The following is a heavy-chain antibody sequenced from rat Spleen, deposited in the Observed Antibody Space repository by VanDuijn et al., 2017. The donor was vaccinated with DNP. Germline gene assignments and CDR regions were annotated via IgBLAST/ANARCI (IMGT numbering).Heavy chain of an antibody. CDR3: ARSRQSIGYDGSYYYYAMDA. V-gene: IGHV3-1*01. CDR1: GYSITSNY. CDR2: LSYSGRP. Sequence: EVQLQESGPGLVKPSQSLSLTCSVTGYSITSNYWGWIRKFPGNKMEWIGHLSYSGRPSYNPSLKSRISITRDTSKNQFFLQLNSVTTEDTATYYCARSRQSIGYDGSYYYYAMDAWGQGTSVTVSS. J-gene: IGHJ4*01. D-gene: IGHD1-12*02.